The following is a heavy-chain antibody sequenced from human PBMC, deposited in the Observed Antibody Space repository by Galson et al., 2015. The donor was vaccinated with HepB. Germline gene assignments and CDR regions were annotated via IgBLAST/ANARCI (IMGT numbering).Heavy chain of an antibody. CDR1: GYSFTSYW. CDR3: ASQCIAAAGPNWYFDL. J-gene: IGHJ2*01. Sequence: QSGAEVKKPGESLKISCKGSGYSFTSYWIGWVRQMPGKGLEWMGIIYPGGSDTRYSPSFQGQVTISADKSISTAYLQWSSLKASDTAMYYCASQCIAAAGPNWYFDLWGRGTLVTVSS. D-gene: IGHD6-13*01. V-gene: IGHV5-51*01. CDR2: IYPGGSDT.